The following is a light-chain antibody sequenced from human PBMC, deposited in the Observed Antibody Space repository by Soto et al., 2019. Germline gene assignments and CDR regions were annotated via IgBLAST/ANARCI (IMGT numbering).Light chain of an antibody. CDR3: CSYAGSNTYL. V-gene: IGLV2-11*01. CDR1: SSDVGGYDY. J-gene: IGLJ1*01. Sequence: QSVLTQPRSVSGSPGQSVTISCTGTSSDVGGYDYVSWFQQHPGKAPKLMIYDVSKRPSGVPDRFSGSKSGNTASLTISGLQAEDESDYYCCSYAGSNTYLFGTGTKVTVL. CDR2: DVS.